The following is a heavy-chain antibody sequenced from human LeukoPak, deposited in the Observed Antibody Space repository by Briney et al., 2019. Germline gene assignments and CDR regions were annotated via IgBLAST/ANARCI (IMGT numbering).Heavy chain of an antibody. CDR2: INPNSGGT. CDR1: GYTFTGYY. Sequence: ASVKVSCKASGYTFTGYYMHWVRQAPGQGLEWMGWINPNSGGTNFAQKFQGRVTMTRDTSISTAYMELSRLRSDDTAVYYCARPLERRLIHYFDFWGPGTLVTVSS. V-gene: IGHV1-2*02. J-gene: IGHJ4*02. D-gene: IGHD6-25*01. CDR3: ARPLERRLIHYFDF.